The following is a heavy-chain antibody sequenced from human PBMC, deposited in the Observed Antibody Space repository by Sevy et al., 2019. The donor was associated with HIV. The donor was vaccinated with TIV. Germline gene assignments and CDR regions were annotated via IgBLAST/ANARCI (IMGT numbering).Heavy chain of an antibody. Sequence: KQSQTLSLTCTVSGGSISSYYWSWIRQPAGKGLEWIGRIYTSGSTNYNPSLKSRVTMSVDTSKNQFSLKLSSVTAADTAVYYCARSKPSGYDQPDYFDYWGQGTLVTVSS. CDR3: ARSKPSGYDQPDYFDY. J-gene: IGHJ4*02. D-gene: IGHD5-12*01. V-gene: IGHV4-4*07. CDR1: GGSISSYY. CDR2: IYTSGST.